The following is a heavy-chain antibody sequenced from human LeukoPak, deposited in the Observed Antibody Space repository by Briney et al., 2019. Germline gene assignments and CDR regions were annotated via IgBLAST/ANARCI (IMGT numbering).Heavy chain of an antibody. CDR2: IRYDGSNK. J-gene: IGHJ6*04. D-gene: IGHD6-19*01. CDR1: GFTFSSYG. CDR3: AREAYIAVAGTDYYYYGMDV. Sequence: GGSLRLSCAASGFTFSSYGMHWVRQAPGKGLEWVAVIRYDGSNKYYADSVKGRFTISRDNSKNTLYLQMNSLRAEDTAVYYCAREAYIAVAGTDYYYYGMDVWGKGTTVTVSS. V-gene: IGHV3-33*01.